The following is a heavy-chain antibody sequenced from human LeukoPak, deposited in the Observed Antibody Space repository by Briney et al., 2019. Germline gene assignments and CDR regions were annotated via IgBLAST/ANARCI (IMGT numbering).Heavy chain of an antibody. V-gene: IGHV3-23*01. CDR3: AKYGNTRIITGAGHFDY. D-gene: IGHD3-16*01. CDR1: GFTFSSYA. CDR2: ISGSGGSI. Sequence: PGGSLRLSCAASGFTFSSYAMTWVRQASGKGLEWVSFISGSGGSIYYAEYVKGRFTISRDNSKNTLYLQMNSLRAEDTAVYYCAKYGNTRIITGAGHFDYWGQGILVTVSS. J-gene: IGHJ4*02.